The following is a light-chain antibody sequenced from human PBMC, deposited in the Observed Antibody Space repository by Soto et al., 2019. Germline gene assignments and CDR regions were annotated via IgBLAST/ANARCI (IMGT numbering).Light chain of an antibody. J-gene: IGKJ1*01. CDR2: DAS. V-gene: IGKV1-5*01. CDR1: QSISSW. Sequence: IQMTQSPSSVSASVGDTVTITCRASQSISSWLAWYQQKPGKAPKLLIYDASSLESGVPSRFSGSGSGTEFTLTISSLQPDDFATYYCQQYNSYSPWTFGQGTKVDIK. CDR3: QQYNSYSPWT.